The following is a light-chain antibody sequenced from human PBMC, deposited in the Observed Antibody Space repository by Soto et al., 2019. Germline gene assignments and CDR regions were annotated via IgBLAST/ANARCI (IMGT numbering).Light chain of an antibody. CDR2: DNN. CDR3: GTWDSSLSAGV. V-gene: IGLV1-51*01. CDR1: TSNIGNNY. Sequence: QSVLTQPPSVSGSPRQRVTISCSGSTSNIGNNYVNWYQHLPGTAPKLLIYDNNKRPSGIPDRFSGSKSGTSATLGITGLQTGDEADYYCGTWDSSLSAGVFGGGTKLTVL. J-gene: IGLJ2*01.